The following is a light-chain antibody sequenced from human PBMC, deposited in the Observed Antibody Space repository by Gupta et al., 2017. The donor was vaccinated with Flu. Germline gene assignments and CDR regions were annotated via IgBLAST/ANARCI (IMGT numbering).Light chain of an antibody. V-gene: IGKV4-1*01. CDR3: QQDYTVPWA. J-gene: IGKJ1*01. CDR1: QSVLYSSNNKNY. Sequence: DIVMTQSPDSLAVSLGERATINCKSSQSVLYSSNNKNYLAWYQQKPRQPPKLLIYWASTREYGVPDRFSGSGSGTDFTLTISSLQAEDVAVYYCQQDYTVPWAFGQGTKVEIK. CDR2: WAS.